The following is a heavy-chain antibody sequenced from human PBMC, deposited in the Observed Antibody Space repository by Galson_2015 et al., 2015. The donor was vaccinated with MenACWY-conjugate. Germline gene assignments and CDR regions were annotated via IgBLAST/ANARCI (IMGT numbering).Heavy chain of an antibody. CDR2: IYYSGST. D-gene: IGHD4-17*01. CDR1: GGSISSSSYY. V-gene: IGHV4-39*01. J-gene: IGHJ4*02. CDR3: ASSVYYGDYYFDY. Sequence: SETLSLTCTVSGGSISSSSYYWGWIRQPPGKGLEWIGSIYYSGSTYYNPSLRSRVTIFVDTSKNQFSLKLSSVTAADTAVYYCASSVYYGDYYFDYWGQGTLVTVSS.